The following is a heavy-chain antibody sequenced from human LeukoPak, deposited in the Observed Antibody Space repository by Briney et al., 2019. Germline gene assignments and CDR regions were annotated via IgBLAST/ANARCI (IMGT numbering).Heavy chain of an antibody. J-gene: IGHJ5*02. CDR2: INHSGST. Sequence: PSETLSLTCTVSGGSISSGSYYWSWIRQPPGKGLEWIGEINHSGSTNYNPSLKSRVTISVDTSKNQFSLKLSSVTAADTAVYYCARGHGYSSWYWFDPWGQGTLVTVSS. CDR3: ARGHGYSSWYWFDP. CDR1: GGSISSGSYY. V-gene: IGHV4-39*07. D-gene: IGHD6-13*01.